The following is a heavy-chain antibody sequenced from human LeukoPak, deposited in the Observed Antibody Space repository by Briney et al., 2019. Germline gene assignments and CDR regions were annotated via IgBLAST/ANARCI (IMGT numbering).Heavy chain of an antibody. V-gene: IGHV4-59*08. CDR2: IYYSGST. D-gene: IGHD2-8*01. CDR3: TTYLGFCTNGVCYDYFDY. J-gene: IGHJ4*02. CDR1: GGSISSYY. Sequence: PSETLSLTCTVSGGSISSYYWSWIRQPPGKGLEWIGYIYYSGSTNYSPSLKSRVTMSVDTSKNQFSLRLSSVTAADTAVYYCTTYLGFCTNGVCYDYFDYWGQGTLVTVSS.